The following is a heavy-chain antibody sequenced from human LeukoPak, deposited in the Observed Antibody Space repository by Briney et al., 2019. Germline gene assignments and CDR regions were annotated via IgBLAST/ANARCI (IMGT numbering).Heavy chain of an antibody. V-gene: IGHV4-59*01. Sequence: PSETLSLTCTVSVGSISSDYWSSIRQPPGKGREWIWYIYDSGSPNYNPSLKSRVTISVDTSKNQFSLKLSSVTAADTAVYYCARDRWELQDRSAFDIWGQGTMVTVSS. J-gene: IGHJ3*02. CDR1: VGSISSDY. CDR2: IYDSGSP. D-gene: IGHD1-26*01. CDR3: ARDRWELQDRSAFDI.